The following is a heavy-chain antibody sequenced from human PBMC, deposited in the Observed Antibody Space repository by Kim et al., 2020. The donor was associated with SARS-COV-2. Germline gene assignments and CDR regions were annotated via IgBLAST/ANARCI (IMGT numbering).Heavy chain of an antibody. D-gene: IGHD1-1*01. Sequence: TYDADSVKGRFTISRDKSKNTRYLQMNSLRADDTAVYYCAKLPTGTAFDYWGQGTLVTVSS. J-gene: IGHJ4*02. CDR2: T. CDR3: AKLPTGTAFDY. V-gene: IGHV3-23*01.